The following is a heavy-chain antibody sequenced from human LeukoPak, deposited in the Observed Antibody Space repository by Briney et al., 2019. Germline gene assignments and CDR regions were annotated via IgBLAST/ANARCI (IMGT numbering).Heavy chain of an antibody. CDR2: TSGSGGTT. J-gene: IGHJ4*02. D-gene: IGHD6-13*01. CDR3: AILTGIAHFYKPFDY. V-gene: IGHV3-23*01. Sequence: GGSLRLSCAASGFTFSNYAMSWVRQAPGKGLEWISVTSGSGGTTYYAGSVKGRFAVSRDNSKNTLYLQMNSLRAEDTAVYFCAILTGIAHFYKPFDYWGQGTLATVSS. CDR1: GFTFSNYA.